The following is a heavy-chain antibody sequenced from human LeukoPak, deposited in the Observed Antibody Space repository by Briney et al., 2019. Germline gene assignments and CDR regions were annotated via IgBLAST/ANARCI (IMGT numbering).Heavy chain of an antibody. CDR3: ASERMVRGVDYYYYYYMDV. J-gene: IGHJ6*03. V-gene: IGHV3-7*01. CDR2: IKQDGSEK. Sequence: GGSLRLSCAASGFTFSSYAMSWVRQAPGKGLEWVANIKQDGSEKYYVDSVKGRFTISRDNAKNSLYLQMNSLRAEDTAVYYCASERMVRGVDYYYYYYMDVWGKGTTVTVSS. D-gene: IGHD3-10*01. CDR1: GFTFSSYA.